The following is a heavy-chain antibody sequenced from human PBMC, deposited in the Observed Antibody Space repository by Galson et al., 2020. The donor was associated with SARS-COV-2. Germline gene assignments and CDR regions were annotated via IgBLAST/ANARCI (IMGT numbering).Heavy chain of an antibody. CDR3: ARDPSLGYGGNSNSWFDP. J-gene: IGHJ5*02. V-gene: IGHV4-39*07. Sequence: SETLSFTCSVSGVSVGSGDYYWAWNRQSPGTGLEWIGSVYYSGTTYYNPSLKSRVTISIDTSKNEFYLNLKSVTAADTAVYYCARDPSLGYGGNSNSWFDPWGQGSLVTVTS. CDR1: GVSVGSGDYY. CDR2: VYYSGTT. D-gene: IGHD2-21*02.